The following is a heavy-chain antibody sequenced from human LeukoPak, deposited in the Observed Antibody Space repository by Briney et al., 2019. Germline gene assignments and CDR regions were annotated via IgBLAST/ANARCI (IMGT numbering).Heavy chain of an antibody. Sequence: SETLSLTCAVYGGSFSGYYWSWIRQPPGKGLEWIGEINHSGSTNYNPSLKSRVTISVDTSKNQFSLKLSSVTAADTSVYYCARAGADTFTSRGSELDYWGQGTLVTVSS. CDR1: GGSFSGYY. CDR3: ARAGADTFTSRGSELDY. V-gene: IGHV4-34*01. D-gene: IGHD3-3*01. CDR2: INHSGST. J-gene: IGHJ4*02.